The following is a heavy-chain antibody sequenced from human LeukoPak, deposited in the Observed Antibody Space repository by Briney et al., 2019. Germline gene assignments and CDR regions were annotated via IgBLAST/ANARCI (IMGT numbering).Heavy chain of an antibody. CDR3: ARDGPYYDVLTGYPPFDY. CDR1: RFTFSSYT. V-gene: IGHV3-30-3*01. CDR2: ISYDGNNK. D-gene: IGHD3-9*01. J-gene: IGHJ4*02. Sequence: GGSLRLSCAASRFTFSSYTIHWVRQAPGKGLEWVAVISYDGNNKYYADSVKSRFTISRDSSKNTLYLQMNSLRPEDTAVYYCARDGPYYDVLTGYPPFDYWGQGTLVTVSS.